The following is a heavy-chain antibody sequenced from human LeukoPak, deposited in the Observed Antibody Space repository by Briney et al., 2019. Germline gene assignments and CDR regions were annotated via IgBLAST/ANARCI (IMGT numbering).Heavy chain of an antibody. V-gene: IGHV4-34*01. CDR3: ARGCPGY. CDR2: ISHSGTT. J-gene: IGHJ4*02. Sequence: PSETLSLTCAVYGGSFSDYYWTWIRQTPGKGLEWIGQISHSGTTSYNPSLKSRVTMSVDASKNQFSLKLTSVTAADTAVYYCARGCPGYWGQGTLVTVSS. CDR1: GGSFSDYY.